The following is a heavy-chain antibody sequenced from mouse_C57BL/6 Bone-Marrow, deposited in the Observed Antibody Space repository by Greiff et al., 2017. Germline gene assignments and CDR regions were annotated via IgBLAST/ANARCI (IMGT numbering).Heavy chain of an antibody. CDR2: SRNKANDYTT. CDR3: ARDPYYYGSSFFDY. D-gene: IGHD1-1*01. CDR1: GFTFSDFY. Sequence: EVKLVESGGGLVQSGRSLRLSCATSGFTFSDFYMGWVRQAPGKGLEWIAASRNKANDYTTEYSASVKGRFIVSRDTSQSILYLQMNALRAEDTAIYYCARDPYYYGSSFFDYWGQGTTLTVSS. J-gene: IGHJ2*01. V-gene: IGHV7-1*01.